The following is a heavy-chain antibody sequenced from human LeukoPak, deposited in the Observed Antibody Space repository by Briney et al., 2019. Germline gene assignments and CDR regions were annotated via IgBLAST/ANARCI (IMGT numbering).Heavy chain of an antibody. D-gene: IGHD3-22*01. Sequence: SETLSLTCTVPGGSISSYYWSWIRQPPGKGLEWIGYIYYSGSTNYNPSLKSRVTISVDTSKNQFSLKLSSVTAADTAVYYCARGGDYYDSSGNQAFDYWGQGTLVTVSS. CDR2: IYYSGST. CDR3: ARGGDYYDSSGNQAFDY. V-gene: IGHV4-59*01. J-gene: IGHJ4*02. CDR1: GGSISSYY.